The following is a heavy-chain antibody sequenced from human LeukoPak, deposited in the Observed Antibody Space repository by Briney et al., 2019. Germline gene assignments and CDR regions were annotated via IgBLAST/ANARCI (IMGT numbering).Heavy chain of an antibody. J-gene: IGHJ5*02. CDR1: GGSISSEDYY. CDR3: ARNSLPPHWFDP. D-gene: IGHD4-23*01. Sequence: SETLSLTRTASGGSISSEDYYWSWIRQHPEKGLQWIGYIYSSGTTYYNPSLKSRAIISLDTSENHSSLKLTSMTAADTAVYYCARNSLPPHWFDPWGQGILVTVSS. V-gene: IGHV4-31*03. CDR2: IYSSGTT.